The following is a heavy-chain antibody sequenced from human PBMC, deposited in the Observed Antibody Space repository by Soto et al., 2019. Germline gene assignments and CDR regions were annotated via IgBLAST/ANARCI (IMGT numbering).Heavy chain of an antibody. CDR1: GYTFTSYA. CDR3: ARDFSSGYDFWSGYRSFDY. V-gene: IGHV1-3*01. CDR2: INAGNGNT. J-gene: IGHJ4*02. Sequence: GASVKVSCKASGYTFTSYAMHWVRQAPGQRLEWMGWINAGNGNTKYSQKFQGRVTITRDTSASTAYMELSSLRSEDTAVYYCARDFSSGYDFWSGYRSFDYWGQGTLVTVSS. D-gene: IGHD3-3*01.